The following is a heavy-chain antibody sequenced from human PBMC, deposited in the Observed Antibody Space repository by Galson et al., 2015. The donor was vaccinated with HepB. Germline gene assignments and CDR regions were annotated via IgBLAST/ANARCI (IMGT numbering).Heavy chain of an antibody. Sequence: SLRLSCAASGFTFSAYSMNWDRQAPGKGLEWISYLGDDSNMIDYADSVKGRFTISRDNAKNSLYLQMNSLRTEDTAVYYCVRDKDWAFDIWGQGTRVTVSS. J-gene: IGHJ3*02. CDR3: VRDKDWAFDI. D-gene: IGHD2-21*01. V-gene: IGHV3-48*01. CDR2: LGDDSNMI. CDR1: GFTFSAYS.